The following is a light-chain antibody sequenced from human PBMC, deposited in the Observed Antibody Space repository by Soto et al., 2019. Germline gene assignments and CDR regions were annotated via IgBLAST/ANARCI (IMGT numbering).Light chain of an antibody. J-gene: IGLJ2*01. V-gene: IGLV2-14*01. CDR2: DVI. CDR1: SSDVGGYNY. CDR3: SSYTSSSTVI. Sequence: QSALTQPASVSGSPGQSITISCTGTSSDVGGYNYVSWYQQHPDKAPKLMIYDVINRPSGVSNRFSGSKSGNTASLTISGLQAEDEADYYCSSYTSSSTVIFGGGTKLTVL.